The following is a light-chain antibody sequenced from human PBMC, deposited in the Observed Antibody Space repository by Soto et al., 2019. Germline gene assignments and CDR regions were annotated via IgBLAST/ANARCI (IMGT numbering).Light chain of an antibody. J-gene: IGLJ2*01. CDR1: SSDVGGYNY. CDR2: EVS. CDR3: ISYAGSNNLV. V-gene: IGLV2-8*01. Sequence: QSALTQPPSASGSPRQSVTISCTGTSSDVGGYNYVSWYQQHPGKVPKLMIYEVSKRPSGVPDRFSGSKSGNTASLTVSGLQAEDEADYYCISYAGSNNLVFGGGTKLTVL.